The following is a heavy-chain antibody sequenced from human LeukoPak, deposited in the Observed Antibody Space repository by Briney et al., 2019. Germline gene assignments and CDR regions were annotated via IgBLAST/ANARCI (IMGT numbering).Heavy chain of an antibody. J-gene: IGHJ4*02. Sequence: SETLSLTCAVSGGSISNYYWSWIRQSPEKGLEWIGYIHDSGSTNYNPSLRSRVTISVDTSKNQFSLKLSSVTAADTAVYYCARLDAAAGRYLQFFYWGQGTLVTVSS. CDR2: IHDSGST. D-gene: IGHD5-24*01. CDR1: GGSISNYY. CDR3: ARLDAAAGRYLQFFY. V-gene: IGHV4-59*08.